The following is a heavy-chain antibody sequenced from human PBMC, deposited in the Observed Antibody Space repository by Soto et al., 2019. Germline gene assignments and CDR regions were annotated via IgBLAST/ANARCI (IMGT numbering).Heavy chain of an antibody. J-gene: IGHJ4*02. CDR2: IWFDGSNK. Sequence: QVQLVESGGGVVPPGKSLRLSCTASGFTFSTYGMHWVRQAPGKGLEWVAVIWFDGSNKYHGDSLKGRFTISRDNSKNNLYLQMNNLRAEDTAVYFCGRDGALGDTAVVDSWGQGTLVTVSS. CDR3: GRDGALGDTAVVDS. D-gene: IGHD5-18*01. V-gene: IGHV3-33*01. CDR1: GFTFSTYG.